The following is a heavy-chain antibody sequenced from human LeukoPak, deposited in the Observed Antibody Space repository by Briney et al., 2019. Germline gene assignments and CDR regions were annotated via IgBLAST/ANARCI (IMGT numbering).Heavy chain of an antibody. CDR1: GLTFSSYA. Sequence: GGSLRLSCAASGLTFSSYAMHWVRQAPGKGLEWVAVISYDGSTKFYADSVKGRFTISRDNSKNTLYLQMDSLRAEDTAVYYCASRVMVTAINTFDIWGQGTMVTVSS. V-gene: IGHV3-30-3*01. CDR2: ISYDGSTK. D-gene: IGHD2-21*02. CDR3: ASRVMVTAINTFDI. J-gene: IGHJ3*02.